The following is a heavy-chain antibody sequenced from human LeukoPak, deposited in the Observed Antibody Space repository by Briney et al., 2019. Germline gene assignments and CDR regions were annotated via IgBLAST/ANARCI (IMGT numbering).Heavy chain of an antibody. CDR2: ISYDGSNK. J-gene: IGHJ4*02. CDR1: GFTFSSYG. D-gene: IGHD2-15*01. Sequence: GGSLRLPCAASGFTFSSYGMHWVRQAPGKGLEWVAVISYDGSNKYYADSVKGRFTISRDNSKNTLYLQMNSLRAEDTAVYYCAKDRRVVVVAATLDYWGQGTLVTVSS. V-gene: IGHV3-30*18. CDR3: AKDRRVVVVAATLDY.